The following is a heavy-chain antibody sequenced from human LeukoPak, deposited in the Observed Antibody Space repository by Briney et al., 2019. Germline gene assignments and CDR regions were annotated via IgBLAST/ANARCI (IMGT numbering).Heavy chain of an antibody. CDR3: AKDLERDIVVVVAAMVSDY. CDR2: ISGSGGST. J-gene: IGHJ4*02. CDR1: GFTFSSYA. D-gene: IGHD2-15*01. V-gene: IGHV3-23*01. Sequence: SGGSLRLSCAASGFTFSSYAMSWVRQAPGKGLEWVSAISGSGGSTYYAASVKGRFTISRDNSKNTLYLQMNSLRAEDTAVYYCAKDLERDIVVVVAAMVSDYWGQGTLVTVSS.